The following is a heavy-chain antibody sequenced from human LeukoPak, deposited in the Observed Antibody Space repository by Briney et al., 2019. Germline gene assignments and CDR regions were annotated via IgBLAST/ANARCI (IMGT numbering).Heavy chain of an antibody. Sequence: PGESLRLSCAASGFTFSNYALSWVRQAPGKGLEWVSGISGGGGSTYYADSVKGRFTISRDKSKNTLYLQMDSLRAEDTAVYYCAKVRGSATVTGRFDNWGQGTMVTVSS. J-gene: IGHJ5*02. CDR3: AKVRGSATVTGRFDN. D-gene: IGHD4-17*01. CDR1: GFTFSNYA. V-gene: IGHV3-23*01. CDR2: ISGGGGST.